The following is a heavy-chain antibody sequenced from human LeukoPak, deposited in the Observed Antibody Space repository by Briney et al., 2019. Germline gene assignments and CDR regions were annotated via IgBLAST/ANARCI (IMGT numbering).Heavy chain of an antibody. CDR1: GYTFTGYY. CDR3: ARVPRRYCSSTSCRPNDAFDI. D-gene: IGHD2-2*01. J-gene: IGHJ3*02. CDR2: INPNSGGT. V-gene: IGHV1-2*02. Sequence: ASVKVSCKASGYTFTGYYMHWVRQAPGQGLEWMGWINPNSGGTNYAQKFQGRVTMTRDTSVSTAYMELSRLRSDDTAVYYCARVPRRYCSSTSCRPNDAFDIWGQGTMVTVSS.